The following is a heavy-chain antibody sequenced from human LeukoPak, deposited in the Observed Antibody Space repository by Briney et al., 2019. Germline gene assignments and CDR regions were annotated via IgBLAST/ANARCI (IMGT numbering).Heavy chain of an antibody. CDR3: ARANWNYNWFDP. D-gene: IGHD1-7*01. Sequence: GSSVKVSCKASGGTFSSYAISWVRQAPGQGLEWMGRIIPILGIANYAQKFQGRVTITADKSTNTAYMELSSLRSEDTAVYYCARANWNYNWFDPWGQGTLVTASS. J-gene: IGHJ5*02. CDR2: IIPILGIA. V-gene: IGHV1-69*04. CDR1: GGTFSSYA.